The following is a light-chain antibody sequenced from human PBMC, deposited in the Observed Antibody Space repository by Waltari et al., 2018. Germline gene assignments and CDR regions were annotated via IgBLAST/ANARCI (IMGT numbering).Light chain of an antibody. CDR3: NSRDSSGNHLV. Sequence: SSELTHDPAVSVALGQTVRITCQGDSLRSYYASWYQQKPGQAPVLVIYGKNNGPSGIPDRFSGSSAGNTASLTIAGAQAEDEADYYCNSRDSSGNHLVFGGGTKLTVL. J-gene: IGLJ2*01. CDR2: GKN. CDR1: SLRSYY. V-gene: IGLV3-19*01.